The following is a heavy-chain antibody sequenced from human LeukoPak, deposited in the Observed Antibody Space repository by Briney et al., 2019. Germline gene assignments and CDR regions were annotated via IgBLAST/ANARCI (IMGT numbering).Heavy chain of an antibody. CDR2: ISGSGGST. D-gene: IGHD3-22*01. J-gene: IGHJ3*02. CDR1: GFTFSRYA. V-gene: IGHV3-23*01. CDR3: AKSNGYGLIDI. Sequence: GGSLRLSCAASGFTFSRYAMSWVRQAPGKGLEWVSFISGSGGSTKYADSVKGRFTISRDNSKNTLNLQMNSLRAEDTAVYYCAKSNGYGLIDIWGQGTMVTVSS.